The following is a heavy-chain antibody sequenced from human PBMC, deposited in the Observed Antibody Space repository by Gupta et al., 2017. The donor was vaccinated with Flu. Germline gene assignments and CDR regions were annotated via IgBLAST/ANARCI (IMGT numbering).Heavy chain of an antibody. J-gene: IGHJ6*03. CDR3: GRGVIAAAGAVVFDYYVDV. V-gene: IGHV4-34*01. CDR1: FSTYY. Sequence: FSTYYWSGIRQSPGKGLEWIGEIDHSGSTNYNSSLESRVTISVDTSKNQFSLQLNSVTAADTAVYYCGRGVIAAAGAVVFDYYVDVWGKGTTVTVSS. CDR2: IDHSGST. D-gene: IGHD6-13*01.